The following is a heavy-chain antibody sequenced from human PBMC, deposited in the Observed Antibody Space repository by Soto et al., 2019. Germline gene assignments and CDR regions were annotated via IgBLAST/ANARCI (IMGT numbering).Heavy chain of an antibody. D-gene: IGHD2-21*01. J-gene: IGHJ4*02. CDR2: INHSGST. CDR1: GGSFSGYY. Sequence: QVQLQQWGAGLLKPSETLSLTCAVYGGSFSGYYWTWVRQPPGTGLEWIGEINHSGSTNYNPSLKRRATISVDTSKTQFSLKLTSVTAADPAVYYCARDKIAGLFDYWGQGTLVTVSS. CDR3: ARDKIAGLFDY. V-gene: IGHV4-34*01.